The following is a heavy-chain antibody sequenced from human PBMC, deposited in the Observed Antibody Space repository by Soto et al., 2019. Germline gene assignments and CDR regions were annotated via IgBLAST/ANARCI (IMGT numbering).Heavy chain of an antibody. CDR1: GFTFSSYA. J-gene: IGHJ6*02. CDR3: AKEGVKESSSWSTTLYYYYYYGMDV. CDR2: MSGSGGST. V-gene: IGHV3-23*01. D-gene: IGHD6-13*01. Sequence: AGGSLRLSCAASGFTFSSYAMSWVRQAPGKGLEWVSAMSGSGGSTYYADSVKGRFTISRDNSKNTLYLQMNSLRAEDTAVYYCAKEGVKESSSWSTTLYYYYYYGMDVWGQGTTVTVSS.